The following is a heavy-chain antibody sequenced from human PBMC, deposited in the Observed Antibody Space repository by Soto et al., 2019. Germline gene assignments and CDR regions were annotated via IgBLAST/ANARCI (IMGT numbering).Heavy chain of an antibody. CDR1: GDTFSTYS. D-gene: IGHD3-9*01. Sequence: SVKVSCKASGDTFSTYSITWVRQAPGQGLEWMGQIIPLFGTTTSAEKFQGRVTLTADKSTNTAYMELSSLSSDDTAVYYCARAVLVIIDVTPGGDAFDIWGKGKMAT. CDR2: IIPLFGTT. CDR3: ARAVLVIIDVTPGGDAFDI. J-gene: IGHJ3*02. V-gene: IGHV1-69*06.